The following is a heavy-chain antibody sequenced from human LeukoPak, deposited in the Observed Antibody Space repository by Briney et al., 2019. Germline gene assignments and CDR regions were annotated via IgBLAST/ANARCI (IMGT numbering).Heavy chain of an antibody. CDR3: ATSMALGG. CDR2: ISWNSGTI. Sequence: QPGGSLRLSCAASGFTFDDYAMHWVRQAPGRGLEWVSGISWNSGTIYYADSVKGRFTISRDDAKNSLYLQMNSLRPEDTALYYCATSMALGGWGQGTLVTVSS. D-gene: IGHD2/OR15-2a*01. V-gene: IGHV3-9*01. J-gene: IGHJ4*02. CDR1: GFTFDDYA.